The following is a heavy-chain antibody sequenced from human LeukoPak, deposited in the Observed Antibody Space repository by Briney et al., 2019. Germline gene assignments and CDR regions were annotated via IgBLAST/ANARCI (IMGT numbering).Heavy chain of an antibody. CDR2: ISSSGSTM. D-gene: IGHD1-26*01. Sequence: GGSLRLSCAAFGFTFSRYEMNWVRQAPGKGLEWLSYISSSGSTMYYADSVKGRITISRDNAKNSLYLQMNSLRAEDTAVYYCARVLAGATYFDYWGQGTLVTVSS. V-gene: IGHV3-48*03. CDR3: ARVLAGATYFDY. J-gene: IGHJ4*01. CDR1: GFTFSRYE.